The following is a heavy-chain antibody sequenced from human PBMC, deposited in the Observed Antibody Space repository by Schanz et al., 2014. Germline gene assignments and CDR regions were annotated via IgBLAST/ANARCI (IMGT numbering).Heavy chain of an antibody. J-gene: IGHJ3*02. CDR3: ARKMKLGVYGGKGHDSLDI. Sequence: EVQLVESGGGLIQPGGSLRLSCTASGFTFSDYWMSWVRQAPGKGPEWVSAISGSGGSTYYADSVKGRFTISRDNSKNTLYLQMNSLRAEDTAVYYCARKMKLGVYGGKGHDSLDIWGQGTMVTVSS. CDR1: GFTFSDYW. D-gene: IGHD4-17*01. V-gene: IGHV3-23*04. CDR2: ISGSGGST.